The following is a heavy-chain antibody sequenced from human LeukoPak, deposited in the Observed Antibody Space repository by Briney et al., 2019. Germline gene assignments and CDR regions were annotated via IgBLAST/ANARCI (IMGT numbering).Heavy chain of an antibody. CDR2: IYYSGST. J-gene: IGHJ6*03. Sequence: SETLSLTCTVSGGSISSYYGSWIRQPPGKGLEWIGYIYYSGSTNYNPSLKSRVTISVDTSKNQFSLKLSSVTAADTAVYYCARTRRGVINKRYYYYYMDVWGKGTTVTVSS. CDR1: GGSISSYY. CDR3: ARTRRGVINKRYYYYYMDV. V-gene: IGHV4-59*12. D-gene: IGHD3-10*01.